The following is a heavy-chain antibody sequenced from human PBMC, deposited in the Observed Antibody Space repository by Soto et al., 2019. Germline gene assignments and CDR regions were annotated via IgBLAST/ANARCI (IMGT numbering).Heavy chain of an antibody. D-gene: IGHD3-10*01. CDR3: ARVGGFGATTIDY. CDR1: GGSISSGDYY. V-gene: IGHV4-30-4*01. Sequence: QVQLQESGPGLVKPSQTLSLTCTVSGGSISSGDYYWSWIRQPPGKGLEWIGYIYYSGSTYYNPSLKSRVTISVDTSKNQFSLKLSSVTSADTAVYYCARVGGFGATTIDYWGQGTLVTVSS. CDR2: IYYSGST. J-gene: IGHJ4*02.